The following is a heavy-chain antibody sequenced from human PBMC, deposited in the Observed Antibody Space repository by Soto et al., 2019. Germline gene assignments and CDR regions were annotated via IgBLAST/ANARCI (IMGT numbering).Heavy chain of an antibody. Sequence: EVQLLESGGGLVQPGGSLRLSCAASGFSFSSYAMVWVRQAPGKGLEWVSVISARGGSLYFPDSVKGRFTISRDKSKNVLSLEMNSLRAEETATSFCAKGSLEYSASVDNWGQGTLVVVSS. CDR3: AKGSLEYSASVDN. D-gene: IGHD5-12*01. CDR2: ISARGGSL. V-gene: IGHV3-23*01. CDR1: GFSFSSYA. J-gene: IGHJ4*02.